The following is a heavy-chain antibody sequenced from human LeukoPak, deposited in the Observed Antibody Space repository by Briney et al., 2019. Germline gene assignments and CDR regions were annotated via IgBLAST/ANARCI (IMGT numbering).Heavy chain of an antibody. D-gene: IGHD3-22*01. J-gene: IGHJ3*02. CDR2: INPNSGGT. CDR1: GYTFAGYY. Sequence: GASVKVSCKASGYTFAGYYMHWVRQAPGQGLEWMGWINPNSGGTNYAQKFQGRVTMTRDTSISTAYMELSRLRSDDTAVYYCAVFVSSGYLDAFDIWGQGTMVTVSS. CDR3: AVFVSSGYLDAFDI. V-gene: IGHV1-2*02.